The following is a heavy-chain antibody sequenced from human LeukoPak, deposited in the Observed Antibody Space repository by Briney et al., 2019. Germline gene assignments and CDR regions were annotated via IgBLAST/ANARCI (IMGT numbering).Heavy chain of an antibody. D-gene: IGHD6-13*01. J-gene: IGHJ4*02. CDR1: GFTFSRYS. CDR3: ARVTADSLIAAAGSYDY. Sequence: GGSLRLSCAASGFTFSRYSMHWVRQAPGKGLVWVSHVNSDGSGTDYADSVKGRFTISRDNAKNSLYLQMNSLRAEDTAVYYCARVTADSLIAAAGSYDYWGQGTLVTVSS. CDR2: VNSDGSGT. V-gene: IGHV3-74*01.